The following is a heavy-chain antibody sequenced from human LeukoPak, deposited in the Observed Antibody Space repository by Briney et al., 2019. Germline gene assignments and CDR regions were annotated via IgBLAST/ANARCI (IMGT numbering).Heavy chain of an antibody. CDR2: ISGSGGST. V-gene: IGHV3-23*01. CDR3: AKDRSRAAVDLDAFDT. Sequence: GGSLRLSCAASGFTFSSYAMSWVRQAPGKGLEWVSAISGSGGSTYYADSVKGRFTISRDNSKNTLYLQMNSLRAEDTAVYYCAKDRSRAAVDLDAFDTWGQGTMVTVSS. J-gene: IGHJ3*02. CDR1: GFTFSSYA. D-gene: IGHD6-13*01.